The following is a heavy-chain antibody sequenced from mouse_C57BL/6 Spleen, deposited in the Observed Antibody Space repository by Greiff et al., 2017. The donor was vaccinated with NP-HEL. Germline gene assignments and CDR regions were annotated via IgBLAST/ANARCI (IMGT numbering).Heavy chain of an antibody. J-gene: IGHJ2*01. V-gene: IGHV1-82*01. CDR2: IYPGDGDT. CDR3: ARIPYSNYGY. Sequence: QVQLQQSGPELVKPGASVKISCKASGYAFSSSWMNWVKQRPGKGLEWIGRIYPGDGDTNYNGKFKGKATLTADKSSSTAYMQLSRLTSEDSAVYFCARIPYSNYGYWGQGTTLTVSS. CDR1: GYAFSSSW. D-gene: IGHD2-5*01.